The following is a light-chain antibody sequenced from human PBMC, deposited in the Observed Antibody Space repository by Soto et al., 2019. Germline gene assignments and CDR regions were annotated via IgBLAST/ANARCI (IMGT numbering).Light chain of an antibody. CDR1: QSISSW. J-gene: IGKJ1*01. V-gene: IGKV1-5*01. CDR3: QQYNSYSWT. Sequence: DIQMTQSPSTLSASVGDRVTSTCRASQSISSWLAWYQQKPGKAPKLLIYDASSLESGVPSRFSGSGFGTEFTLTISSLQPDDFATYYCQQYNSYSWTFGQGTKVDI. CDR2: DAS.